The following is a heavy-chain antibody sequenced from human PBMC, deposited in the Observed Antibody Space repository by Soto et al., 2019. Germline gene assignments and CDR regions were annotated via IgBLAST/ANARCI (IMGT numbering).Heavy chain of an antibody. J-gene: IGHJ4*02. Sequence: EVQLVESGGGLVQPGGSLRLSCAASGFTFSSYWMSWVRQAPGKVLEWVANIKQDGSEKNYVESVKGRFTISRDNAKDALFLQMNSLRAEDTAVYYCARLHRGSYYFDYLGQGTLVTGSS. CDR3: ARLHRGSYYFDY. D-gene: IGHD1-26*01. V-gene: IGHV3-7*03. CDR1: GFTFSSYW. CDR2: IKQDGSEK.